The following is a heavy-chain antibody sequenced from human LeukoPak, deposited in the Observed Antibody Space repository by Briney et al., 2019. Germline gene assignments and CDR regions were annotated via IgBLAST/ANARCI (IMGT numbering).Heavy chain of an antibody. Sequence: VESLKISCKGSGYSFTSYWIGWVRQMPGKGLEWMGIIYPGDSDTRYSPSFQGQVTISADKSISTAYLQWSSLKASDTAMYYCARHVRGYSYGTGYDYWGQGTLVTVSS. CDR1: GYSFTSYW. J-gene: IGHJ4*02. CDR3: ARHVRGYSYGTGYDY. CDR2: IYPGDSDT. V-gene: IGHV5-51*01. D-gene: IGHD5-18*01.